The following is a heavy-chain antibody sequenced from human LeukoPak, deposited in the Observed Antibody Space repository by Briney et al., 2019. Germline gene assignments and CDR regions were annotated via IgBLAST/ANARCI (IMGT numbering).Heavy chain of an antibody. CDR1: GYTFTSYG. CDR2: ISAYNGNT. Sequence: ASVKVSCKASGYTFTSYGISWVRQAPGQGLEWMGWISAYNGNTNYAQKLQGRVTMTTDTSTSTAYMELSRLRSDDTAVYYCAKSRGYSSGWYGYYFDYWGQGTLVTVSS. J-gene: IGHJ4*02. CDR3: AKSRGYSSGWYGYYFDY. D-gene: IGHD6-19*01. V-gene: IGHV1-18*01.